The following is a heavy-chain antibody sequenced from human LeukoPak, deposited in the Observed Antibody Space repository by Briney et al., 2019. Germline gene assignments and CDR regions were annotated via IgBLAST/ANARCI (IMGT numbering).Heavy chain of an antibody. D-gene: IGHD3-22*01. Sequence: KTSETLSLTCAVYGGSFSGYYWSWIRQPPGKGLEWIGEINHSGSTNYNPSLKSRVTISVDTSKNQFSLKLSSVTAADTAVYYCARPQTYYYDSSGYPQVVGAFDIWGQGTMVTVSS. CDR1: GGSFSGYY. V-gene: IGHV4-34*01. CDR2: INHSGST. J-gene: IGHJ3*02. CDR3: ARPQTYYYDSSGYPQVVGAFDI.